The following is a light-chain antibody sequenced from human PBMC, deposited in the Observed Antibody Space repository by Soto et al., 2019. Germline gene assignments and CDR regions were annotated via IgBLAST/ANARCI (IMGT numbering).Light chain of an antibody. CDR2: DVS. Sequence: QSVLTQPRSVSGSPEQSVTISCSGTSSDVGGYHSVSWYQQHPGKAPKLLIYDVSKRPPGVPDRFSGSKSGYTASLTISGLQAEDEADYYCSSHAGSNSLVFGGGTKVTVL. CDR3: SSHAGSNSLV. V-gene: IGLV2-11*01. CDR1: SSDVGGYHS. J-gene: IGLJ2*01.